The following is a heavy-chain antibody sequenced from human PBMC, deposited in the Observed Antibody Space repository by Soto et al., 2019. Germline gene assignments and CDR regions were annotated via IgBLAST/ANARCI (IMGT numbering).Heavy chain of an antibody. CDR1: GLTCTDYA. D-gene: IGHD6-19*01. V-gene: IGHV3-23*01. J-gene: IGHJ3*02. Sequence: EVQVLESGGGLVQPGWSLRLSCAASGLTCTDYAMNGVRQAPGKGLELVSTISGSGANTYYADSVRGRFTIPRDNSKNTRSLQMSSLRAEDTAVYYGAKDGKHSTGWWAAFEIWGQGTVVTVS. CDR2: ISGSGANT. CDR3: AKDGKHSTGWWAAFEI.